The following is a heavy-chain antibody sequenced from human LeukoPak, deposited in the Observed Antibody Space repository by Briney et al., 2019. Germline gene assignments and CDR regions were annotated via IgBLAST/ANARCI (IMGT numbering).Heavy chain of an antibody. CDR1: GGSFSGYY. Sequence: SETLSLTXAVYGGSFSGYYWSWIRQPPGKGMEWIGEINHSGSTNYNPSLKSRVTISVDTSKNQFSLKLSSVTAADTAVYYCARVGYSSSPDYWGQGTLVTVSS. V-gene: IGHV4-34*01. J-gene: IGHJ4*02. D-gene: IGHD6-6*01. CDR2: INHSGST. CDR3: ARVGYSSSPDY.